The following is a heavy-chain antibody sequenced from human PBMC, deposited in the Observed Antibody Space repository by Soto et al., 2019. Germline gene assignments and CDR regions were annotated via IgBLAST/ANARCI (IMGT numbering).Heavy chain of an antibody. Sequence: SETLSLTCAVYGGSFSGYYWSWIRQPPGKGLEWIGEINHSGSTNYNPSLKSRVTISVDTSKNQFSLKLSSVTAADTAVYYCARCIASRFDYWGQGTLVTVSS. J-gene: IGHJ4*02. CDR2: INHSGST. CDR3: ARCIASRFDY. V-gene: IGHV4-34*01. D-gene: IGHD6-6*01. CDR1: GGSFSGYY.